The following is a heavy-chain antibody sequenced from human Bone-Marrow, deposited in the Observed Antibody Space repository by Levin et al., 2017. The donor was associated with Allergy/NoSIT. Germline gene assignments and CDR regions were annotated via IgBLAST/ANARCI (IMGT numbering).Heavy chain of an antibody. V-gene: IGHV3-23*01. J-gene: IGHJ4*02. Sequence: GESLKISCAASGFTFSSYAMSWVRQAPGKGLEWVSAISGSGGSTYYADSVKGRFTISRDNSKNTLYLQMNSLRAEDTAVYYCAKESDYGSGSEFDYWGQGTLVTVSS. CDR2: ISGSGGST. CDR3: AKESDYGSGSEFDY. CDR1: GFTFSSYA. D-gene: IGHD3-10*01.